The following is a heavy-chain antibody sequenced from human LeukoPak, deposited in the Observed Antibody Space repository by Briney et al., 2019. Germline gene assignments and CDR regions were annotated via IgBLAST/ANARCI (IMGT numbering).Heavy chain of an antibody. CDR1: GFSFSTIY. D-gene: IGHD3-3*02. V-gene: IGHV3-7*01. CDR3: ARDFSESFDY. CDR2: INVDGTAE. Sequence: GGSLRLSCAASGFSFSTIYMSWVRQTPGQGLEWVANINVDGTAEYYVDSVKGRFTMSRDNSRNTLYLQMNGLRTEDTAVYYCARDFSESFDYWGQGTLVTVSS. J-gene: IGHJ4*02.